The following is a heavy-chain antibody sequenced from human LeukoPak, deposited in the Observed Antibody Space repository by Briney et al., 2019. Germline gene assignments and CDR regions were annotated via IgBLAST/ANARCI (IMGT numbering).Heavy chain of an antibody. D-gene: IGHD6-19*01. J-gene: IGHJ4*02. Sequence: PGGSLRLSCAASGFTFSSYAMHWVRQAPGKGLEYVSAISSNGGSTYYANSVKGRFTISRDNFKNTLYLQMGSLRAEDMAVYYCARDWVNSSGWYYFDYWGQGTLVTVSS. V-gene: IGHV3-64*01. CDR1: GFTFSSYA. CDR2: ISSNGGST. CDR3: ARDWVNSSGWYYFDY.